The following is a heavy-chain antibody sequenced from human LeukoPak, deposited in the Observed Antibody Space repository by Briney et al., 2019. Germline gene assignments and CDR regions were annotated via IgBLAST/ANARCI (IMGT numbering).Heavy chain of an antibody. CDR1: GGTFSSYA. CDR2: INPSGGST. Sequence: ASVKVSCKASGGTFSSYAISWVRQAPGQGLEWMGIINPSGGSTSYAQKFQGRVTMTRDTSTSTVYMELSSLRSEDTAVYYCARDTELGFDYWGQGTLVTVSS. J-gene: IGHJ4*02. V-gene: IGHV1-46*01. CDR3: ARDTELGFDY. D-gene: IGHD7-27*01.